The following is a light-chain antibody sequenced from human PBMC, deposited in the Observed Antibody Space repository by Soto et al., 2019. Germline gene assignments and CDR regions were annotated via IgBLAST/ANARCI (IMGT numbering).Light chain of an antibody. Sequence: QPVLTQPPSVSGAPGQRVTLSCTGSSSNIGTDYVVHWYQQLPGTAPKLLIYRNTNRPSGVPDRFSGSKSGTSASLAITGLQAEDEADYYCQSYDRSLSGAAVFGGGTKLTVL. CDR2: RNT. J-gene: IGLJ2*01. CDR3: QSYDRSLSGAAV. V-gene: IGLV1-40*01. CDR1: SSNIGTDYV.